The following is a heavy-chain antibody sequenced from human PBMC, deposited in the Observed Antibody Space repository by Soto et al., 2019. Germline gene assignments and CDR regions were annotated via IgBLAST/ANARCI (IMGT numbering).Heavy chain of an antibody. Sequence: GASVKVSFKTSGYMFTGFYIHWLRQAPGQGLEWMGWINPNSGGSNYSQNFQGRVTMTRDTSISTVYLELRRLRSDDTAVYYCARDRSLAYCGGGCYSLFDSWGQGTLVTVSS. J-gene: IGHJ4*02. CDR3: ARDRSLAYCGGGCYSLFDS. CDR2: INPNSGGS. CDR1: GYMFTGFY. D-gene: IGHD2-21*01. V-gene: IGHV1-2*02.